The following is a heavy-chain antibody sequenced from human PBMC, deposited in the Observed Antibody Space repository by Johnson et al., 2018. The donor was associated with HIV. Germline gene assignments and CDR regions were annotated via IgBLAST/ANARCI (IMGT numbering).Heavy chain of an antibody. CDR3: ATARLAIDV. CDR1: GFTFSSYA. J-gene: IGHJ3*01. V-gene: IGHV3-30-3*02. D-gene: IGHD6-19*01. Sequence: VQLVESGGGLVQPGGSRKLSCAASGFTFSSYAMHWVRQAPGKGLAWVAVISYDGSNKYYADSVKGRFTIYRDNSKNPLYLQMNSLRPEDKAVYYFATARLAIDVWGQGTMATVSS. CDR2: ISYDGSNK.